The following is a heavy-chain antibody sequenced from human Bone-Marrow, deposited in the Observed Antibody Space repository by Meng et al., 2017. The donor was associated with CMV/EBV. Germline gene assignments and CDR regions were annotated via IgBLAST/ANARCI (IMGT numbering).Heavy chain of an antibody. Sequence: GESLKISCAASGFTFSSYAMHWVRQAPGKGLEWVSSISSSSSYIYYADSAKGRFTISRDNAKNSLYLQMNSLRAEDTALYYCARAVGPTIVDALDIWGQGTWVTGSS. J-gene: IGHJ3*02. V-gene: IGHV3-21*04. CDR2: ISSSSSYI. CDR1: GFTFSSYA. D-gene: IGHD1-26*01. CDR3: ARAVGPTIVDALDI.